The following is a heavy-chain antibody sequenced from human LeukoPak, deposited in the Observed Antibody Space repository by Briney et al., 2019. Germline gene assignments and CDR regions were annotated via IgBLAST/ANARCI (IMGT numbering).Heavy chain of an antibody. CDR2: INPSGST. D-gene: IGHD3-16*02. CDR3: ASATPPKIYWGSYRYLFDY. CDR1: GGSFSGYY. J-gene: IGHJ4*02. V-gene: IGHV4-34*01. Sequence: PSETLSLTCAVYGGSFSGYYWSWIRQPPGKGLEWIGEINPSGSTNYNPSLKSRVTISVDTSKNQFSLKLSSVTAADTAVYSCASATPPKIYWGSYRYLFDYSGQGNLVTVSS.